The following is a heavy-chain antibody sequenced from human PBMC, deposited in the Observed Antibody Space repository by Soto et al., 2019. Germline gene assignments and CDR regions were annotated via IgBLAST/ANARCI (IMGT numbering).Heavy chain of an antibody. CDR1: GVSVTSVVHS. CDR2: IYHSGTT. D-gene: IGHD6-19*01. V-gene: IGHV4-30-2*06. Sequence: PSETLSLTCTVSGVSVTSVVHSWHRRRPSPERGVEWIGCIYHSGTTYYKPYRQSRITMSADTSKNQFSLKLSSVTTADTTIDYCARDGKVRGWVEPRGQG. J-gene: IGHJ4*02. CDR3: ARDGKVRGWVEP.